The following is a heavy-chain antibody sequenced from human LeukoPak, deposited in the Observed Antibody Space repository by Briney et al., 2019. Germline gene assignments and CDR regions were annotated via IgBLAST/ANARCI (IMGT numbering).Heavy chain of an antibody. CDR1: GFTFDDYA. J-gene: IGHJ6*03. CDR2: ISWNSGSI. V-gene: IGHV3-9*03. CDR3: AKAGKVGYYYYYMDV. D-gene: IGHD1-26*01. Sequence: PGGSLRLSCAASGFTFDDYAMHWVRQAPGKGLEWVSGISWNSGSIVYADSVKGRFTISRDNAKNSLYLQMNSLRAEDMALYYCAKAGKVGYYYYYMDVWGKGTTVTVSS.